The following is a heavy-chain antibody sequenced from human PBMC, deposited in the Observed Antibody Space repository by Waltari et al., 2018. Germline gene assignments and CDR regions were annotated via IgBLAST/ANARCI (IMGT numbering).Heavy chain of an antibody. CDR1: GFTFNYFA. Sequence: QVQLVESGGGVVQPGESLRLPCAASGFTFNYFAMNWVRQAPGKGLEWVSVISYDGSDEYYADSMKGRFTISRDNSKNTLYLQMSSLRREDTAVYYCAFWLGEPYSENALDTWGQGTMVTVSS. CDR3: AFWLGEPYSENALDT. CDR2: ISYDGSDE. J-gene: IGHJ3*02. D-gene: IGHD3-10*01. V-gene: IGHV3-30*03.